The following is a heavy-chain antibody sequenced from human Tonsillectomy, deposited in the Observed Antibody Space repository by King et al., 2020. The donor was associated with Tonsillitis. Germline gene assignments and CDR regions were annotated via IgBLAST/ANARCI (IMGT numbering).Heavy chain of an antibody. J-gene: IGHJ6*04. CDR2: IIPIFGTA. CDR3: AGHKGGYDFPYYYYGMDV. D-gene: IGHD3-3*01. V-gene: IGHV1-69*01. CDR1: GGTFSSYA. Sequence: QLVQSGAEVKKPGSSVKVSCKASGGTFSSYAISWVRQAPGQGLEWMGGIIPIFGTANYAQKFQGRVTITADESTSTAYMELSSLRSEDTAVYYCAGHKGGYDFPYYYYGMDVWGKGTTVTVSS.